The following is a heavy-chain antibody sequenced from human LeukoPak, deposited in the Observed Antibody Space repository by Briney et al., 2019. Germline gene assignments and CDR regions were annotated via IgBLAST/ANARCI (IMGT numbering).Heavy chain of an antibody. CDR2: IKEDGSEK. CDR3: ATYKNWVAGDV. J-gene: IGHJ6*02. CDR1: EFSFSDYW. Sequence: GGSLRLSCAASEFSFSDYWMSWVRQAPGKGPEWVANIKEDGSEKQSVDSVMGRFTVSRDNAKYSLVLQMNSLGLEDTAVYYCATYKNWVAGDVWGQGTTVSVSS. D-gene: IGHD7-27*01. V-gene: IGHV3-7*03.